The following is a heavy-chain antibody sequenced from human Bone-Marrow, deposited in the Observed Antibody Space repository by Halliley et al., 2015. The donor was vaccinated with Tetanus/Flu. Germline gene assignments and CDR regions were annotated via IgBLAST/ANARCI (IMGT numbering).Heavy chain of an antibody. CDR2: VQDSGST. J-gene: IGHJ4*02. V-gene: IGHV4-59*01. D-gene: IGHD5-12*01. CDR3: VTGAGWLPDY. Sequence: GRGLEWFGYVQDSGSTNSNPPPKSRVTMSRDPSKTRFSLNLSSVTAADTAVYYCVTGAGWLPDYWGQGTLVTFS.